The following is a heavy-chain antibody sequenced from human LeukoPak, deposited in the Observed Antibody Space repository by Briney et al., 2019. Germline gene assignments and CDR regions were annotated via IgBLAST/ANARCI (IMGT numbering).Heavy chain of an antibody. J-gene: IGHJ4*02. V-gene: IGHV3-74*01. Sequence: PGGSLRLSCAASGFTFSTYWMHWVRQPPGKGLVWVSRSNSDGDRKAYADFVKGRFTISRDNAKNTLFLQMNSLRAEDTAVYYCVRGSGLEPPSNRLFDDWGQGTLVTVSS. CDR1: GFTFSTYW. D-gene: IGHD1-14*01. CDR2: SNSDGDRK. CDR3: VRGSGLEPPSNRLFDD.